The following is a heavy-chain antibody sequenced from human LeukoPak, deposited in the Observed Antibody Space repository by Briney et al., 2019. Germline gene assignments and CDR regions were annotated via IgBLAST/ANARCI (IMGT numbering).Heavy chain of an antibody. J-gene: IGHJ4*02. CDR1: GFTFSSYW. D-gene: IGHD4-17*01. CDR2: INSDGSST. Sequence: GGSLRRCCAAYGFTFSSYWMHWVRQAPGKGLVWVSRINSDGSSTSYADSVKGRFTISRDNAKNTLYLQMNSLRAEDTAVYYCARDPAYGDYVYDYWGQGTLVTVSS. CDR3: ARDPAYGDYVYDY. V-gene: IGHV3-74*01.